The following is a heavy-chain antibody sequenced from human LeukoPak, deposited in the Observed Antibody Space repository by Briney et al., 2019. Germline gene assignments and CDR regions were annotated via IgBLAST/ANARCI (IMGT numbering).Heavy chain of an antibody. Sequence: ASVRVSCTVSGYTPAELSIQWVRQAPGQGLEWMGGVDPDDEKTIYAQRFEDRVTMSEDTSTDTAYMELSSLTSEDTAVYYCATGTLQYLEWLFDAYDIWGQGTMVTVSS. CDR1: GYTPAELS. CDR2: VDPDDEKT. J-gene: IGHJ3*02. V-gene: IGHV1-24*01. CDR3: ATGTLQYLEWLFDAYDI. D-gene: IGHD3-3*01.